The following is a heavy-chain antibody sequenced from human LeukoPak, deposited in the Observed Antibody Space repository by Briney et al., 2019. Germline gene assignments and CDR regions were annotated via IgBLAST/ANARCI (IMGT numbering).Heavy chain of an antibody. CDR3: ARDPSYGSGLDI. Sequence: SQTLSLTCTVSGGSISSGGYYWSWIRQHPGKGLGWIGYIYYSGSTYYNPSLKSRVTISVDTSKNQFSLKLSSVTAADTAVYYCARDPSYGSGLDIWGQGTMVTVSS. J-gene: IGHJ3*02. CDR2: IYYSGST. D-gene: IGHD3-10*01. CDR1: GGSISSGGYY. V-gene: IGHV4-31*03.